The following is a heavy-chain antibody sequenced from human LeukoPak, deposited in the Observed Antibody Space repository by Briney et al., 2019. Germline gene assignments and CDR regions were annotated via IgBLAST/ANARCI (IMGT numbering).Heavy chain of an antibody. CDR3: ARDRAVTRDFDY. D-gene: IGHD4-17*01. J-gene: IGHJ4*02. CDR2: IYYSGST. CDR1: GGSISSGDYY. V-gene: IGHV4-30-4*01. Sequence: SETLSLTCTVSGGSISSGDYYWSWIRRPPGKGLEWIGYIYYSGSTYYNPSLKSRVTISVDTSKNQFSLKLSSVTAADTAAYYCARDRAVTRDFDYWGQGTLVTVSS.